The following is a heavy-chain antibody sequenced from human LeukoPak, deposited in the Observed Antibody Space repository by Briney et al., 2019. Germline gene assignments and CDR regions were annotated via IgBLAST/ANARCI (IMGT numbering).Heavy chain of an antibody. CDR1: GGSISSYY. D-gene: IGHD1-26*01. CDR3: GGGGTYSQSDY. J-gene: IGHJ4*02. V-gene: IGHV4-59*01. Sequence: SETLSLTCTVSGGSISSYYWSWIRQPPGKGLEWIGYIYYSGSTNYNPSLKSRVTISGDTSKNQFSLKLSSVTAADTAIYYCGGGGTYSQSDYWGRGTLVTVSS. CDR2: IYYSGST.